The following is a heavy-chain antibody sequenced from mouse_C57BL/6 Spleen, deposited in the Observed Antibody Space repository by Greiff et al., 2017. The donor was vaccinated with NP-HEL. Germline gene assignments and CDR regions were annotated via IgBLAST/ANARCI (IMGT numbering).Heavy chain of an antibody. CDR2: IHPNSGST. Sequence: VQLQQPGAELVKPGASVKLSCKASGYTFTSYWMHWVKQRPGQGLEWIGMIHPNSGSTNYNEKFKSKATLTVDKSSSTAYMQLSSLTSEDSAVYYCAREGTAQAGRFAYWGQGTLVTVSA. CDR3: AREGTAQAGRFAY. D-gene: IGHD3-2*02. J-gene: IGHJ3*01. CDR1: GYTFTSYW. V-gene: IGHV1-64*01.